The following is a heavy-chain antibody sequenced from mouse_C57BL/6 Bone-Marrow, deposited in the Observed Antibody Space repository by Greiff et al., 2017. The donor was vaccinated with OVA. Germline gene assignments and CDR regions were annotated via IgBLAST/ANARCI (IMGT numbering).Heavy chain of an antibody. CDR3: ARRVYYYGSRFAY. D-gene: IGHD1-1*01. J-gene: IGHJ3*01. Sequence: QVQLKESGPGLVAPSQSLSITCTVSGFSLTSYGVDWVRQSPGKGLEWLGVIWGVGSTNYNSATKSRLSISKDNSKSQVFLKMNSLQTDDTAMDYCARRVYYYGSRFAYWGQGTLVTVSA. CDR2: IWGVGST. V-gene: IGHV2-6*01. CDR1: GFSLTSYG.